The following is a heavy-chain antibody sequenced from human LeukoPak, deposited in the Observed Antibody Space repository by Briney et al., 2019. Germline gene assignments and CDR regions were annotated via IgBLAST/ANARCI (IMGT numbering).Heavy chain of an antibody. Sequence: GGSLRLSCASSGFSFSTSWMTWVRQAPGKGLEWVANIKEDGSEKYYVDSVKGRFTISRDNAKNSLYLQMGSLRVEDAAVYYCARDAVSPPVFDIWGQGTMVTVSS. CDR2: IKEDGSEK. J-gene: IGHJ3*02. CDR1: GFSFSTSW. V-gene: IGHV3-7*04. CDR3: ARDAVSPPVFDI.